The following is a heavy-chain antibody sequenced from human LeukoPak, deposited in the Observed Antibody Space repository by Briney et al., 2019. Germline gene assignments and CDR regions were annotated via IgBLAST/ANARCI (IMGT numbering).Heavy chain of an antibody. V-gene: IGHV1-58*01. D-gene: IGHD6-19*01. J-gene: IGHJ4*02. Sequence: LVKVSCKASGFTFTSSAVQWVRQARGQRLEWIGWIVVGSGNTNYAQKFQERVTITRDMSTSTAYMELSSLRSEDTAVYYCAASPGEVAGDFDYWGQGTLVTVSS. CDR2: IVVGSGNT. CDR1: GFTFTSSA. CDR3: AASPGEVAGDFDY.